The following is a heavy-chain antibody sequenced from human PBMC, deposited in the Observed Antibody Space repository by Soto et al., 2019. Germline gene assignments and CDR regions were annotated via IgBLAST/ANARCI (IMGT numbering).Heavy chain of an antibody. CDR1: GFTFSSYA. Sequence: EVQLLESGGGLVQPGGSLRLSCVASGFTFSSYAMSWVRQAQGKGLEGVSGISGSGGSTYYADSVKGRFTISRDNSKNTLYLQMNSLRAEDTAVYYCAKDRKSGSGWYWDYWGQGSLVTVSS. CDR2: ISGSGGST. D-gene: IGHD6-19*01. CDR3: AKDRKSGSGWYWDY. V-gene: IGHV3-23*01. J-gene: IGHJ4*02.